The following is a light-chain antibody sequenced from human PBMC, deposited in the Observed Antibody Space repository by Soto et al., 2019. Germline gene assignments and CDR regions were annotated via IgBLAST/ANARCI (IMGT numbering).Light chain of an antibody. CDR1: QSVSSSY. CDR3: QQYGSSPRT. Sequence: EIVLTQSPGTLSLSPGERATLSCRASQSVSSSYLAWYQQKPGQAPRLLIYGASSRATGIPDRFSGSVSGTDFTLTIRRLEPEDFAVYYCQQYGSSPRTFRQGTKLEIK. V-gene: IGKV3-20*01. CDR2: GAS. J-gene: IGKJ2*01.